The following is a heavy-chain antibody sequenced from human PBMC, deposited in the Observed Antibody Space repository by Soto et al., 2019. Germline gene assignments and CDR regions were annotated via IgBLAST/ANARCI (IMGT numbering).Heavy chain of an antibody. J-gene: IGHJ5*02. CDR3: ARAYYGGNSYWFDP. CDR2: IYYSGST. CDR1: GGSISSYY. Sequence: QVQLQESGPGLVKPSETLSLTCTVSGGSISSYYWSWIRQPPGKGLEWIGYIYYSGSTNYNPSLTSRVTISVDTSKNQFSLKLSSVTAADTAVYYCARAYYGGNSYWFDPWGQGTLVTVSS. D-gene: IGHD4-17*01. V-gene: IGHV4-59*01.